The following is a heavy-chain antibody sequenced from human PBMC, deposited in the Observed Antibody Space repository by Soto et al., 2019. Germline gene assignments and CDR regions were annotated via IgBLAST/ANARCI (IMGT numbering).Heavy chain of an antibody. J-gene: IGHJ3*02. D-gene: IGHD3-16*02. CDR1: GYTFTSYY. CDR2: INPSGGST. CDR3: ARALEESRSRDAFDI. V-gene: IGHV1-46*03. Sequence: ASVKVSCKASGYTFTSYYMHWVRQAPGQGLEWMGIINPSGGSTSYAQKFQGRVTMTRDTSTSTVYMELSSLRSEDTAVYYCARALEESRSRDAFDIWGQGTMVTVSS.